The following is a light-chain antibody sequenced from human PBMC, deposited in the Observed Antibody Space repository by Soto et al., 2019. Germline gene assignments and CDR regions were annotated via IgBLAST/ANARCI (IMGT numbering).Light chain of an antibody. Sequence: DIQMTQSPSCLSASLGDRVTITFQASQDISNYLNWYQQKPGKAPKLLIYDASNLETGVPSRFSGSGSGTDFTFTISSLQPEDIATYYCQQYDNLYTFGQGTKVDIK. V-gene: IGKV1-33*01. CDR3: QQYDNLYT. CDR1: QDISNY. CDR2: DAS. J-gene: IGKJ2*01.